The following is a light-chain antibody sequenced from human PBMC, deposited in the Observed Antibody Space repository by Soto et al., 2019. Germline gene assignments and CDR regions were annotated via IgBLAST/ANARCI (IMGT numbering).Light chain of an antibody. J-gene: IGKJ5*01. CDR3: QQRSNWPLIT. CDR1: ESVSSY. V-gene: IGKV3-11*01. CDR2: DAS. Sequence: ENVLTQSPATLALSPGERATLSCRASESVSSYLAWYQQKPGQAPRLLIYDASNRATGIPARFSGSGSGTDFTLTISSLXXXXXXXXXXQQRSNWPLITFGQGTRLXXX.